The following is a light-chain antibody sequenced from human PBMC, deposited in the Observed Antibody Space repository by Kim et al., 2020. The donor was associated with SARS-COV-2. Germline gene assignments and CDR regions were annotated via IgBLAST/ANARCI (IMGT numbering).Light chain of an antibody. Sequence: SYELTQPPSVSVSPGQTASITCSGDKLGDKYACWYQQKPGQSPVLVIYQDSKRPSGIPERFSGSNSGNTATLTISGPQAMDEADYYCQAWDSSTVVFCGG. CDR1: KLGDKY. V-gene: IGLV3-1*01. CDR2: QDS. CDR3: QAWDSSTVV. J-gene: IGLJ2*01.